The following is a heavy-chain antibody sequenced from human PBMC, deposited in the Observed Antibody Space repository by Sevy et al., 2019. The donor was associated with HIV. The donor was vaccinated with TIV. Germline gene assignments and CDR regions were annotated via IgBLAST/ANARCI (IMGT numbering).Heavy chain of an antibody. J-gene: IGHJ4*02. CDR1: GFTFSSYS. CDR2: ISSSSSTI. Sequence: GESLKISCAASGFTFSSYSMNWVRQAPGKGLEWVSYISSSSSTIYSADSVKGRFTISRDNAKNSLYLQMNSLRDEDTAVYYCARGRPWDYWGQGTLVTVSS. V-gene: IGHV3-48*02. CDR3: ARGRPWDY.